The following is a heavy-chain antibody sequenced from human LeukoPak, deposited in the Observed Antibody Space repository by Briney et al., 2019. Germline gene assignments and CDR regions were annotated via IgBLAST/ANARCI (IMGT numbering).Heavy chain of an antibody. D-gene: IGHD2-2*01. Sequence: ASVKVSCKASGYTFTSYGISWVRQAPGQGLEWMGWISAYNGNTNYAQKLQGRVTMTTDTSTSTAYMEPRSLRSDDTAVYYCARETCSSTSCYLNYYYGMDVWGQGTTVTVSS. V-gene: IGHV1-18*01. CDR3: ARETCSSTSCYLNYYYGMDV. CDR2: ISAYNGNT. J-gene: IGHJ6*02. CDR1: GYTFTSYG.